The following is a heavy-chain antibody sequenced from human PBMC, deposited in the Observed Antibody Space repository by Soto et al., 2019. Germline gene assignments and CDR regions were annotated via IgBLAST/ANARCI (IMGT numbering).Heavy chain of an antibody. CDR3: ARDPTIFGVVQNYGMDV. D-gene: IGHD3-3*01. CDR2: ISAYNGYT. CDR1: GYTFTTFG. J-gene: IGHJ6*02. V-gene: IGHV1-18*01. Sequence: QVQLVQSGAEVKKPGASVKVSCKASGYTFTTFGISWVRQAPGQGLEWMGWISAYNGYTNYAQKVKGRVTMTTDTSTSTASMELRSLRSDDTAVYYCARDPTIFGVVQNYGMDVWGQGTTVTVSS.